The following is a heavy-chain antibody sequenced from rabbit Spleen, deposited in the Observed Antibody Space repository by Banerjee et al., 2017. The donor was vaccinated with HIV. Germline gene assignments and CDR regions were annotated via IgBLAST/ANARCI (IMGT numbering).Heavy chain of an antibody. CDR1: GVSFSVSSY. D-gene: IGHD1-1*01. CDR2: IEAGSSGFT. CDR3: ARDTSSSFSSYGMDL. J-gene: IGHJ6*01. V-gene: IGHV1S40*01. Sequence: QSLEESGGDLVQPGASLTLTCIASGVSFSVSSYMCWVRQAPGKGLEWIACIEAGSSGFTYFANWAKGRFTISMTSSTTVTLQMTSLTAADTATYFCARDTSSSFSSYGMDLWGQGTLVTVS.